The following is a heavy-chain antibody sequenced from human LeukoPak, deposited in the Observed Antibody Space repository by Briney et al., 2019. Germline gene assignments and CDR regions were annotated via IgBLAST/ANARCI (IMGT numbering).Heavy chain of an antibody. D-gene: IGHD3-10*01. V-gene: IGHV3-30*03. CDR1: GGSVSSGSYY. Sequence: LSLTCTVSGGSVSSGSYYWSWVRQAPGKGLEWVAVISYDGSNKYYADSVKGRFTISRDNSKNTLYLQMNSLRAEDTAVYYCAGSGGGYLDYWGQGTLVTVSS. CDR3: AGSGGGYLDY. J-gene: IGHJ4*02. CDR2: ISYDGSNK.